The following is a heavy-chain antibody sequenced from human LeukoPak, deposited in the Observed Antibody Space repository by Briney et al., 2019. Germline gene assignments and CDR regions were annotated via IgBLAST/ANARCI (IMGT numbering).Heavy chain of an antibody. CDR1: GGTFSSYA. CDR2: IIPIFGTA. D-gene: IGHD3-22*01. J-gene: IGHJ4*02. CDR3: ARYYYDSSGYWD. Sequence: SVKVSCKASGGTFSSYAISWVRQAPGQGLEWMGRIIPIFGTANYAQKFQGRVTITTDESTSTAYMELSSLRSEDTAVYYRARYYYDSSGYWDWGQGTLVTVSS. V-gene: IGHV1-69*05.